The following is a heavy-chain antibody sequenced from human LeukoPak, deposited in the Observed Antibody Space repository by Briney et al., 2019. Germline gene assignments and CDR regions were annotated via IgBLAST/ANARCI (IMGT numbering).Heavy chain of an antibody. CDR2: IFGSGGSP. J-gene: IGHJ4*02. Sequence: GVSLRLSCEASGFTFGSFAMYWVRQAPGKGLEWIAGIFGSGGSPHYADSVKGRFTISRDNSKNTVYLQINSLRAGDTAVYYCGKTTAGYSSGQKPAWPVDYWGQGTLVTVSS. V-gene: IGHV3-23*01. D-gene: IGHD5-18*01. CDR3: GKTTAGYSSGQKPAWPVDY. CDR1: GFTFGSFA.